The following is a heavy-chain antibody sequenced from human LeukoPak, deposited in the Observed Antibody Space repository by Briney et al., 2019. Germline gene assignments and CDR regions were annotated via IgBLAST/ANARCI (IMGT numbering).Heavy chain of an antibody. CDR3: AKAPATLGIDAFDI. J-gene: IGHJ3*02. Sequence: EPGGSLRLSCAASGFTFSSYGMHWVRQAPGKGLEWVAIIWYDGSKEYYADSVKGRFTISRDNSKNTLYLQMNSLRAEDTAVYYCAKAPATLGIDAFDIWGQGTMVTVSS. V-gene: IGHV3-30*02. CDR2: IWYDGSKE. CDR1: GFTFSSYG. D-gene: IGHD7-27*01.